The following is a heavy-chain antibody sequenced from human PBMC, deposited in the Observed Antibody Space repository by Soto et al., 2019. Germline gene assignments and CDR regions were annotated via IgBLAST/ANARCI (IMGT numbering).Heavy chain of an antibody. V-gene: IGHV2-5*02. D-gene: IGHD7-27*01. J-gene: IGHJ4*02. CDR3: AHSLIPNWGSRGAFDY. Sequence: QITLKESGPTLVKPTQTLTLTCTFSGVSLSTSGVGVGWIRQPPGKALGWLALIYWDDDKRYSPALKSRLTITKDTSKHHVVLTMTNMDPVDTAAYSCAHSLIPNWGSRGAFDYWGQGTLVTVSS. CDR2: IYWDDDK. CDR1: GVSLSTSGVG.